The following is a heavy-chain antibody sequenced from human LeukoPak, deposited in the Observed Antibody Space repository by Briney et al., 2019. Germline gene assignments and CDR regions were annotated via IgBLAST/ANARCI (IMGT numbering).Heavy chain of an antibody. D-gene: IGHD6-6*01. V-gene: IGHV1-69*04. CDR3: ARDGVAARPGYYYYYYMDV. CDR1: GGTFSSYT. J-gene: IGHJ6*03. Sequence: SVKVSCKASGGTFSSYTISWVRQAPGQGLEWMGRIIPILGIANYAQKFQGRVTITTDKSTSTAYMELSSLRSEDTAVYYCARDGVAARPGYYYYYYMDVWGKGTTVTVSS. CDR2: IIPILGIA.